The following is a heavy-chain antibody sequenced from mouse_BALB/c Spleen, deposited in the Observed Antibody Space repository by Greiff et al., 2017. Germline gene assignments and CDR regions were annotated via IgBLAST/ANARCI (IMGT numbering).Heavy chain of an antibody. V-gene: IGHV5-9-4*01. Sequence: EVMLVESGGGLVKPGGSLKLSCAASGFTFSSYAMSWVRQSPEKRLEWVAEISSGGSYTYYPDTVTGRFTISRDNAKNTLYLEMSSLRSEDTAMYYCARRTTATPYAMDYWGQGTSVTVSS. CDR3: ARRTTATPYAMDY. CDR1: GFTFSSYA. CDR2: ISSGGSYT. J-gene: IGHJ4*01. D-gene: IGHD1-2*01.